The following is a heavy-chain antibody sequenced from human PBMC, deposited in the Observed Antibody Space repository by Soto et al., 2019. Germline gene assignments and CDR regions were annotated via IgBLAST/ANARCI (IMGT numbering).Heavy chain of an antibody. J-gene: IGHJ4*02. Sequence: QITLEESGPPLVKPTQTLTLTCNFSGFSLSTRGLGVSWIRQPPGKALEGLALIDWDDDDRYSPSLKRRLSIRKDNSKNQVVLTLNNVDRADKDTYFCTYVIRGVIWNWGQGTLVTVSS. D-gene: IGHD2-21*01. CDR1: GFSLSTRGLG. CDR2: IDWDDDD. CDR3: TYVIRGVIWN. V-gene: IGHV2-5*02.